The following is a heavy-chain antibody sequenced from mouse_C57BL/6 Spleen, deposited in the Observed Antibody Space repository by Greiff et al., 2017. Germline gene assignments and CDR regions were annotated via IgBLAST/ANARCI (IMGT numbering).Heavy chain of an antibody. CDR3: ARRYYGSSPYAMDY. CDR1: GYTFTDYN. J-gene: IGHJ4*01. CDR2: INPNNGGP. D-gene: IGHD1-1*01. Sequence: EVQLQQSGPELVKPGASVKIPCKASGYTFTDYNMDWVKQSHGKSLEWIGDINPNNGGPIYNQKFKGKATLTVDKSSSTAYMELRSLTSEDTAVYYCARRYYGSSPYAMDYWGQGTSVTVSS. V-gene: IGHV1-18*01.